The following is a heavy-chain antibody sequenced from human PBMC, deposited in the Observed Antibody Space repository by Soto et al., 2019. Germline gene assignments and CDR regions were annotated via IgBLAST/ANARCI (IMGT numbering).Heavy chain of an antibody. CDR2: LYYTGST. CDR3: ARGPIPVVRRYFDS. V-gene: IGHV4-61*01. D-gene: IGHD2-15*01. Sequence: SETLSLTCSVSGGSVSSGYYWNWIRQSPGKGLGWIGHLYYTGSTNYNPSLKSRVTISVDTSKNQFFLNLTSVTAADTAVYYCARGPIPVVRRYFDSWGQGIPVTVSS. CDR1: GGSVSSGYY. J-gene: IGHJ4*02.